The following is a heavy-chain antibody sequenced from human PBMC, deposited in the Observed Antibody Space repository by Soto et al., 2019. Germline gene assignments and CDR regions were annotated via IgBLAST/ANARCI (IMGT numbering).Heavy chain of an antibody. D-gene: IGHD2-15*01. V-gene: IGHV3-11*06. CDR1: GFTFSDYY. CDR2: ISSSSYT. Sequence: PGGSLRLSCAASGFTFSDYYMSWIRQAPGKGLEWVSYISSSSYTNYADSVKGRFTISRDNAKNSLYLQMNSLRAEGTAVYYCARAVVAATSYYFDYWGQGTLVTVSS. J-gene: IGHJ4*02. CDR3: ARAVVAATSYYFDY.